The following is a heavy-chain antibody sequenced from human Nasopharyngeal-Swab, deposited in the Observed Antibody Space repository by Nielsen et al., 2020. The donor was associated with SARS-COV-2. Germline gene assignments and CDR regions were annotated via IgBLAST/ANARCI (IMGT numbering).Heavy chain of an antibody. CDR2: IYPGDSDA. CDR3: ARGQGLTVWFDP. Sequence: VRQMPGKGLEWMGIIYPGDSDARYSPSFQGQVTISADKSISTAYLQWSSLKASDTAMYYCARGQGLTVWFDPWGQGTLVTVSS. J-gene: IGHJ5*02. V-gene: IGHV5-51*01. D-gene: IGHD4-17*01.